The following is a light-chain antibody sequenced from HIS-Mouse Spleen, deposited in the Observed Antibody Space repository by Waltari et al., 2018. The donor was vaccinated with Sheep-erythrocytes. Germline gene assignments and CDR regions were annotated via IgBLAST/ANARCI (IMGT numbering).Light chain of an antibody. CDR3: CSYAGSSTPWV. V-gene: IGLV2-11*01. J-gene: IGLJ3*02. CDR1: RGDVGGYNY. CDR2: DVS. Sequence: QSALTQPRSVSGSPGQSVTISCTGTRGDVGGYNYVSWYQQHPVKAPKLMIYDVSKRPSGVPDRFSGSKSGNTASLTISGLQAEDEADYYCCSYAGSSTPWVFGGGTKLTVL.